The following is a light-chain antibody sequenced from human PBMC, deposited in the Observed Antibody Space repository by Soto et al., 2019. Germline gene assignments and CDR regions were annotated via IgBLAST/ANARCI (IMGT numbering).Light chain of an antibody. J-gene: IGKJ2*01. CDR2: AAS. Sequence: DIQMTQSPSSLFASVGDTVTITCQASQDISNYLNWYQQKPGKAPKLLIYAASSLQSGVPSRFSGSGSGTDFTLTISSLQPEDFATYYCQQSYSTPYTFGQGTKLEIK. CDR1: QDISNY. V-gene: IGKV1-39*01. CDR3: QQSYSTPYT.